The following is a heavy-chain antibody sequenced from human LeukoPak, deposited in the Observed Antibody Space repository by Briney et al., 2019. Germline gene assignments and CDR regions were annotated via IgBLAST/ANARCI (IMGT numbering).Heavy chain of an antibody. J-gene: IGHJ4*02. D-gene: IGHD6-6*01. CDR1: GGSISSYY. CDR3: ARGPAGSSWDY. CDR2: VYYSGRT. Sequence: SETLSLTRTVSGGSISSYYWSWIRQPPGKGLEWIGYVYYSGRTNYNPSLKSRVTISVDRSKNQFSLKLSSVTAADTAVYYCARGPAGSSWDYWGQGTLVTVSS. V-gene: IGHV4-59*08.